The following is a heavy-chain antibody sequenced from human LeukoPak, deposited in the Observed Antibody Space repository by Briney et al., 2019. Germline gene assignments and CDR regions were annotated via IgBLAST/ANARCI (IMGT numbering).Heavy chain of an antibody. CDR3: TTEVRDSSGYFYFVH. CDR2: VKSKTEGGTT. D-gene: IGHD3-22*01. V-gene: IGHV3-15*01. Sequence: GGSLRLSCAASGFTFSNACMSWVRQAPGEGLEWVGRVKSKTEGGTTVYDASVRGRFTISRDDSKNTLYLQMNSLKTDDTAVYYCTTEVRDSSGYFYFVHWGQGTLVTVSS. J-gene: IGHJ4*02. CDR1: GFTFSNAC.